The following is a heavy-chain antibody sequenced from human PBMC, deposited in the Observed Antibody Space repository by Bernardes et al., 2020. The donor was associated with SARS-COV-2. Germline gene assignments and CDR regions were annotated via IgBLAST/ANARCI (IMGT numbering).Heavy chain of an antibody. V-gene: IGHV4-4*07. J-gene: IGHJ3*02. CDR2: IYTSGST. CDR3: AREQDDFWVLNAFDS. D-gene: IGHD3-3*01. Sequence: SETLSLTCAVSGGSISSYYWSWIRQPAGKGLEWIGGIYTSGSTNYNPSLKSRVTMSVDTSKNQFSLKLSSVTAADTAVYYCAREQDDFWVLNAFDSWGQGTMVTVSS. CDR1: GGSISSYY.